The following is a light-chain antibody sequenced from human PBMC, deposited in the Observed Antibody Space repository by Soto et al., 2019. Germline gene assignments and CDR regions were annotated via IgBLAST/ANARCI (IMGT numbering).Light chain of an antibody. Sequence: QSVLTQPPSVSGAPGQRVTISCTGSSSNIGAGYDVHWYQQLPGRAPKLLIYGNTNRPSGVPDRFSGSKSGTSASLAITGLQAEDEADYSCLSFYSSLSVVFGGGTKVTVL. CDR3: LSFYSSLSVV. CDR2: GNT. J-gene: IGLJ2*01. CDR1: SSNIGAGYD. V-gene: IGLV1-40*01.